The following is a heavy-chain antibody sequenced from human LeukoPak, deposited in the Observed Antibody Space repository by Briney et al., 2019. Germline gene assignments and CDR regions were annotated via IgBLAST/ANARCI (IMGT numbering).Heavy chain of an antibody. CDR2: ISYDGSNK. V-gene: IGHV3-30*18. Sequence: GGSLRLSCAASGFTFSSYGMHWVRQAPGKGLEWVAVISYDGSNKYYADSVKGRFTISRDNSKNTLYLQMNSLRAEDTAVYYCAKALNGPSDYYDRGNPWGQGTLVTVSS. J-gene: IGHJ5*02. D-gene: IGHD3-22*01. CDR1: GFTFSSYG. CDR3: AKALNGPSDYYDRGNP.